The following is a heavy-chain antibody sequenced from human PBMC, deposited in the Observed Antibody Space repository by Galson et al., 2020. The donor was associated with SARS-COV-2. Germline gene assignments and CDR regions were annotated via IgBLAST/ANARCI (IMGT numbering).Heavy chain of an antibody. V-gene: IGHV3-30-3*01. D-gene: IGHD3-10*01. Sequence: TGGSLRLSCEASGYTFSSYAMHWVRQAPGKGLEWVAVISNDGSNRYYADSVKGRLTISRDNSKTTRFLQMNSLRVEDTAVYYCARGPRFGEVVSPWYSWGQGTLVTVSS. CDR1: GYTFSSYA. CDR3: ARGPRFGEVVSPWYS. CDR2: ISNDGSNR. J-gene: IGHJ4*02.